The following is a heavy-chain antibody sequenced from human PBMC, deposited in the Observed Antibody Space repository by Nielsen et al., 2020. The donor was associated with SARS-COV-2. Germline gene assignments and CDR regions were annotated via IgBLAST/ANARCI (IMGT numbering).Heavy chain of an antibody. CDR2: IHNIGST. CDR3: ARQDIVLMVCETRFDP. D-gene: IGHD2-8*01. J-gene: IGHJ5*02. CDR1: GASIRSYY. Sequence: SETLSLTCTVSGASIRSYYWSWIRQPPGKGLEWIGYIHNIGSTNYNPSLKSRVTISADTSKNQFSMKLSSVTAADTAVYYCARQDIVLMVCETRFDPWGQGTLVTVSS. V-gene: IGHV4-59*08.